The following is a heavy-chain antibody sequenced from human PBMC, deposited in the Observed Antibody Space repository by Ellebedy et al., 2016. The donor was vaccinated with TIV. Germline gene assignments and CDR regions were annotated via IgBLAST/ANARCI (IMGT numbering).Heavy chain of an antibody. J-gene: IGHJ4*02. CDR3: ARDAENIAVSDNFDY. D-gene: IGHD6-19*01. V-gene: IGHV3-11*01. CDR2: ISSSGSTI. Sequence: PSETLSLTCAVYGGSFSDYYWSWIRQAPGKGLEWVSYISSSGSTIYYADSVKGRFTISRDNAKNSLYLQMNSLRAEDTAMYYCARDAENIAVSDNFDYWGRGTLVTVSS. CDR1: GGSFSDYY.